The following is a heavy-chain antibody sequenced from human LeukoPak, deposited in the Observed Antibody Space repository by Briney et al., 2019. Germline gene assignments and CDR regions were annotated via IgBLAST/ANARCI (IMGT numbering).Heavy chain of an antibody. Sequence: SETLSLTCTVSGGSISNGGYYWSWIRQHPGKGLEWIGYIYYSGSTYYNPSLKSRVTISVDTSKNQFSLKLSSVTAADTAVYYCAREGEGVSPWFDPWGQGTLVTVSS. V-gene: IGHV4-31*03. CDR3: AREGEGVSPWFDP. J-gene: IGHJ5*02. D-gene: IGHD3-16*01. CDR1: GGSISNGGYY. CDR2: IYYSGST.